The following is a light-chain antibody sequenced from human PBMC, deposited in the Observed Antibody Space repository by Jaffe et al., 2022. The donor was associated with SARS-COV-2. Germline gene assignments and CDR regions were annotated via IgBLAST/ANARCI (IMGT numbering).Light chain of an antibody. CDR1: SSDIGRYNY. J-gene: IGLJ1*01. CDR2: DVT. CDR3: SSYTSSISYV. Sequence: QSALTQAASVSGSPGQSITISCIGTSSDIGRYNYVSWFQRHPGKAPKLIIYDVTNRPSGVSHRFSASKSGNTASLTISGLQADDEADYFCSSYTSSISYVFGTGTKVTVL. V-gene: IGLV2-14*01.